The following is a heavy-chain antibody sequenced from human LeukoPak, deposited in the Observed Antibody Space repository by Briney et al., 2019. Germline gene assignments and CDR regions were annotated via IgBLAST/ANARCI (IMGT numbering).Heavy chain of an antibody. Sequence: GGSLRLSCAASGFTFSSCSMNWVRQAPGKGLEWVSYISNSGLTIYYVDSVKGRFTISRDNAKNSLYLQMNSLRAEDTAVYYCARQRFFDYWGQGTLVTVSS. V-gene: IGHV3-48*04. CDR3: ARQRFFDY. CDR1: GFTFSSCS. J-gene: IGHJ4*02. CDR2: ISNSGLTI. D-gene: IGHD5-24*01.